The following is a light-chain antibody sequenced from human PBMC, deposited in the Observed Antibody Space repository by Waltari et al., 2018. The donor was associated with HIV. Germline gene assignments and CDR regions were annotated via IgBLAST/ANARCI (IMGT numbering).Light chain of an antibody. CDR2: DNS. CDR1: TSNIGNKY. Sequence: QSVLTQPPSVSAAPGQKVTISCSGSTSNIGNKYVPWYRQLPGTAPKRLIYDNSKRPSGIPDRFSGSKSGTSATLDITGLQSGDEANYYCEAWDSSLRAVLFGGGTKVTVL. CDR3: EAWDSSLRAVL. V-gene: IGLV1-51*01. J-gene: IGLJ2*01.